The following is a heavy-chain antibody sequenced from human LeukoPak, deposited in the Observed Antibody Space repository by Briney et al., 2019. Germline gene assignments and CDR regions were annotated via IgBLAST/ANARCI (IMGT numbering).Heavy chain of an antibody. CDR1: VFTFSNYA. Sequence: PGGSLRLSCVASVFTFSNYAMSWVRQAPGKGLEWIAAVSGRDGVTYHVDSVKGRFTISRDNSKNTLYLQMDSLSAEDTAVYYCAKRVSRFGPGQIDYWGQGTLVTVSS. CDR2: VSGRDGVT. CDR3: AKRVSRFGPGQIDY. V-gene: IGHV3-23*01. D-gene: IGHD5/OR15-5a*01. J-gene: IGHJ4*02.